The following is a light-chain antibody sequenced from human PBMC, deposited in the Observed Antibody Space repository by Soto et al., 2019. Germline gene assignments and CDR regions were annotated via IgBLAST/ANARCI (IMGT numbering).Light chain of an antibody. CDR2: GAS. V-gene: IGKV3-15*01. J-gene: IGKJ5*01. Sequence: EIVLTQSPATLSVSPGERVTLSCRASQSISSKLGWYQQRPGQAPRLLIYGASTRATGIPARFSGSGSGTEFTXTXXXXXXXXXXXXXXXXXXXXRRXSFGQGTRLEIK. CDR3: XXXXXXRRXS. CDR1: QSISSK.